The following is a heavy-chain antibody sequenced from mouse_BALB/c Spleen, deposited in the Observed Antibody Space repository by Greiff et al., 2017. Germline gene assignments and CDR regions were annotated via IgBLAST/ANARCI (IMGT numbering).Heavy chain of an antibody. CDR1: GFAFSSYD. V-gene: IGHV5-12-1*01. Sequence: EVQGVESGGGLVKPGGSLKLSCAASGFAFSSYDMSWVRQTPEKRLEWVAYISSGGGSTYYPDTVKGRFTISRDNAKNTLYLQMSSLKSEDTAMYYCARHGYYGSGSFDYWGQGTTLTVSS. CDR3: ARHGYYGSGSFDY. J-gene: IGHJ2*01. CDR2: ISSGGGST. D-gene: IGHD1-1*01.